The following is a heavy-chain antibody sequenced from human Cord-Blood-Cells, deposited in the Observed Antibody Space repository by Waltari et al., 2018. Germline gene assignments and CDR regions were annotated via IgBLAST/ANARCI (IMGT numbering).Heavy chain of an antibody. CDR1: GYSISRGYY. Sequence: QVQLQESGPGLVKPSETLSLTCTVSGYSISRGYYWGWIRPPPGKGLGWIGSIYHSGSTYYNPSLKSRVTISVDTSKNQFSLKLSSVTAADTAVYYCARDYYGSGSDAFDIWGQGTMVTVSS. D-gene: IGHD3-10*01. CDR3: ARDYYGSGSDAFDI. CDR2: IYHSGST. V-gene: IGHV4-38-2*02. J-gene: IGHJ3*02.